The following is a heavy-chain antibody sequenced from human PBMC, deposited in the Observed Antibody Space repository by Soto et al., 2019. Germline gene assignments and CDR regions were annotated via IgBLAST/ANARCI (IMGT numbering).Heavy chain of an antibody. CDR3: ARERQQGAIDY. J-gene: IGHJ4*02. CDR2: IYYSGST. D-gene: IGHD6-13*01. CDR1: GGSISIYY. V-gene: IGHV4-59*01. Sequence: PSETLSLTCTVSGGSISIYYWSWIRQPPGKGLEWIGYIYYSGSTNYNPSLKSRVTISVDTSKNQFSLKLSSVTAADTAVYYCARERQQGAIDYWGQGTLVTVSS.